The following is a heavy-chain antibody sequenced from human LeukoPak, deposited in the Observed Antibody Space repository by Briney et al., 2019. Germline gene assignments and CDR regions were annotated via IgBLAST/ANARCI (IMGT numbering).Heavy chain of an antibody. D-gene: IGHD2-15*01. Sequence: PGGSLRLSCAASGFTFSSYGMHWVRQAPGKGLEWVAVIWYDGSNKYYADSVKGRFTISRDNSKNTLYLQMNSLRAEDAAVYYCARVYCSGGSCYYFDYWGQGTLVTVSS. CDR3: ARVYCSGGSCYYFDY. CDR1: GFTFSSYG. J-gene: IGHJ4*02. CDR2: IWYDGSNK. V-gene: IGHV3-33*01.